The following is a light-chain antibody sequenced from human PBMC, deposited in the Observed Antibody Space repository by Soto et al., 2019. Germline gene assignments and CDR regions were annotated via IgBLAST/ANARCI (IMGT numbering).Light chain of an antibody. CDR3: QHYGRSPT. Sequence: EIVLTQSPGILSLSPGERATLSCRASQSVSNDFLAWYQQKPGQAPRLLIYGASTRATDVPDRFSGSGSGADFTLSISRLEPEDFAVYYCQHYGRSPTFGPGTKVEIK. CDR1: QSVSNDF. V-gene: IGKV3-20*01. CDR2: GAS. J-gene: IGKJ1*01.